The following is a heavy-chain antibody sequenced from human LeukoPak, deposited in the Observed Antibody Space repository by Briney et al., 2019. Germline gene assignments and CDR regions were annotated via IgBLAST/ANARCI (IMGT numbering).Heavy chain of an antibody. CDR3: ARHAITMIVVVPGFDP. D-gene: IGHD3-22*01. Sequence: SETLSLTCTVSGGSITSSSYYWGWIRQPPGKELEWIGNIYYSGSTDYNPSLKSRVTISLDMSQTQFSLKLTSVTAADTAVYYCARHAITMIVVVPGFDPWGQGTLVTVSS. V-gene: IGHV4-61*05. CDR1: GGSITSSSYY. J-gene: IGHJ5*02. CDR2: IYYSGST.